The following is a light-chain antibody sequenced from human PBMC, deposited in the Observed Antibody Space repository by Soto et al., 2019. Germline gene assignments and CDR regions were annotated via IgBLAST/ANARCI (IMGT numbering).Light chain of an antibody. CDR3: SSYTSSSTYV. CDR1: SSDVGGYNY. CDR2: DVS. J-gene: IGLJ1*01. Sequence: LTQPASVSGSPGQSITISCTGTSSDVGGYNYVSWYQQHPGKAPKLMIYDVSNRPSGISNRFSGSKSGNTASLTISGLQAEDEADYYCSSYTSSSTYVFGTGTRSPS. V-gene: IGLV2-14*01.